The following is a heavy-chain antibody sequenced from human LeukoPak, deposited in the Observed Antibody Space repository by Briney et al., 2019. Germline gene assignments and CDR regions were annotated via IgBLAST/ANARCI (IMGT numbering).Heavy chain of an antibody. CDR1: GFTFSSYG. V-gene: IGHV3-23*01. J-gene: IGHJ4*02. Sequence: GGSLRLSCAASGFTFSSYGMSWVRQAPGKGLEWVSAISGSGGSTYYADSVKGRFTISRDNSKNTLYLQMNSLRAEDTAVYYCAKDCPRSALWCSGWGTLDYWGQGTLVTVSS. CDR3: AKDCPRSALWCSGWGTLDY. CDR2: ISGSGGST. D-gene: IGHD6-19*01.